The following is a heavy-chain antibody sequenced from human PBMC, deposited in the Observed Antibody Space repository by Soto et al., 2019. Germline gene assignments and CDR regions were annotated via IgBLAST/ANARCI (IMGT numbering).Heavy chain of an antibody. Sequence: EVQLVESGGGLVKPGGSLRLSCAASGFTFSSYSMNWVRQAPGKGLEWVSSISSSSSYIYYADSVKGRFTISRDNAKNSLYLQMNSLRAEDTAVYYCARDWKGAARTPFDYWGQGTLVTVSS. D-gene: IGHD6-6*01. CDR3: ARDWKGAARTPFDY. CDR1: GFTFSSYS. CDR2: ISSSSSYI. J-gene: IGHJ4*02. V-gene: IGHV3-21*01.